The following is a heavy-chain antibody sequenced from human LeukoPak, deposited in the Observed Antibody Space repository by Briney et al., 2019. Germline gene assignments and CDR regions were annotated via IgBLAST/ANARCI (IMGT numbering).Heavy chain of an antibody. Sequence: PSETLSLTCTVSGGSISSYYWSWIRQPPGKGLEWIGYIYYSGSTNYNPSLKSRVTISVDTSKNQFSLKLSSVTAADTAVYYCARGFRTGQENYDYWGQGTLVIVSS. CDR1: GGSISSYY. CDR3: ARGFRTGQENYDY. CDR2: IYYSGST. V-gene: IGHV4-59*01. J-gene: IGHJ4*02. D-gene: IGHD2/OR15-2a*01.